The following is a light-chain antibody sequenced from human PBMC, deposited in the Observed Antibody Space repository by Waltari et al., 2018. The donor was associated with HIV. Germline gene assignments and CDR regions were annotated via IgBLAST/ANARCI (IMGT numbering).Light chain of an antibody. CDR3: QQYGGSRWT. V-gene: IGKV3-20*01. CDR2: GAS. J-gene: IGKJ1*01. Sequence: EIILTQSPGTLSLSPGERATIACRASQSVSSSHLAWYQQKPGQAPRLLIYGASSRATCIPDSFSGSGSGTDFILTISGLEPEDFAVYYCQQYGGSRWTFGQGTKVEIK. CDR1: QSVSSSH.